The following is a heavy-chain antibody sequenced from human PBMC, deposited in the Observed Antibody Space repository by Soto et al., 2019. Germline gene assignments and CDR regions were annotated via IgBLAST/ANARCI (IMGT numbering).Heavy chain of an antibody. D-gene: IGHD2-8*01. J-gene: IGHJ6*02. CDR3: ARDMVSSYYYGMDV. V-gene: IGHV4-31*03. Sequence: PSETLSLTCTVSGGSISSGGYYWSWIRQHPGKGLEWIGHIYYSGSTYYNPSLKSRVTISVDTSKNQFSLKLSSVTAADTAVYYCARDMVSSYYYGMDVWGQGTTVTVSS. CDR2: IYYSGST. CDR1: GGSISSGGYY.